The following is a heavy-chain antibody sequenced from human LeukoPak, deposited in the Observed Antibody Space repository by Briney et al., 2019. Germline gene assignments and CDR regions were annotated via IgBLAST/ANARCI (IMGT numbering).Heavy chain of an antibody. CDR2: INQDGGVQ. D-gene: IGHD6-19*01. V-gene: IGHV3-7*04. CDR1: GFTFSSHW. J-gene: IGHJ5*02. Sequence: GGSLRLSCAASGFTFSSHWMNWVRQAPGKGLEWVANINQDGGVQYYVDSVKGRLTISRDNAENSLYLQMNSLRAEDTAVYYCARGMTVAANWFDPWGQGTLVTVSS. CDR3: ARGMTVAANWFDP.